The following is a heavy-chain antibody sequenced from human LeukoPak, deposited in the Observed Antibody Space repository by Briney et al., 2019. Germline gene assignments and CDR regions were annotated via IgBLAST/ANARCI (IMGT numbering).Heavy chain of an antibody. D-gene: IGHD6-25*01. CDR2: IIPVYGTA. Sequence: SVKVSCKASGDNFSDCSINWVRQAPGQGLEWMGVIIPVYGTANYAQKFQGRVSITADESTTTANMELSSLGSEDTAVYYCARGRAATYYYYMDVWGKGTAVSVSS. J-gene: IGHJ6*03. V-gene: IGHV1-69*13. CDR1: GDNFSDCS. CDR3: ARGRAATYYYYMDV.